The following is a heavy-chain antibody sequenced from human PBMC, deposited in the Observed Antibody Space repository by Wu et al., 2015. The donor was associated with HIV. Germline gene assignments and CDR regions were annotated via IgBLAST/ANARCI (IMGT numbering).Heavy chain of an antibody. D-gene: IGHD4-11*01. CDR3: ARDATPITTEFDY. J-gene: IGHJ4*02. CDR2: INPSGGAT. CDR1: GYTFTNYY. Sequence: VQLVQSGARGEEAWGPSVKVSCGTSGYTFTNYYIHWVRQAPGHGLEWMAWINPSGGATIYAEAFGGRVTVTTDTSMKTVYMELESLTSGDTAMYFCARDATPITTEFDYWGRGTLITVSS. V-gene: IGHV1-2*02.